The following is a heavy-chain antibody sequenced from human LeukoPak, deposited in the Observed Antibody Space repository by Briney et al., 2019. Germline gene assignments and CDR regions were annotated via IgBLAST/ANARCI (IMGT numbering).Heavy chain of an antibody. D-gene: IGHD2-2*01. CDR2: IIPIFGTA. J-gene: IGHJ5*02. Sequence: VASVKVSCKASGGTFSSYAISWVRQAPGQGLEWMGGIIPIFGTANYAQKFQGRVTITADESTSTAYMELSSLRSEDTAVYYCARDRGLGYCSSTSCYGVYNWFDPWGQGTLVTVSS. V-gene: IGHV1-69*13. CDR3: ARDRGLGYCSSTSCYGVYNWFDP. CDR1: GGTFSSYA.